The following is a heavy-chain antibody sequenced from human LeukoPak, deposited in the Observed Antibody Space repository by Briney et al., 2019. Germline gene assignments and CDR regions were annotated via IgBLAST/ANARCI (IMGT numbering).Heavy chain of an antibody. CDR1: GFTFSSYT. D-gene: IGHD2-2*01. J-gene: IGHJ3*02. CDR3: AKDKQYQLLLDAFDI. Sequence: GGSLRLSCAASGFTFSSYTMSWVRQAPGKGLEWVSAISGSGGSTYYADSVKGRFTISRDNSKNTLYLQMNSLRAEDTAVYYCAKDKQYQLLLDAFDIWGQGTMVTVSS. V-gene: IGHV3-23*01. CDR2: ISGSGGST.